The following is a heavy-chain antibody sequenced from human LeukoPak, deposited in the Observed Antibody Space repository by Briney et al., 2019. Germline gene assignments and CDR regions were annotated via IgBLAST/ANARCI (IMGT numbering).Heavy chain of an antibody. CDR2: ISGSSTYI. CDR1: GFAFSTYS. V-gene: IGHV3-21*01. J-gene: IGHJ5*02. D-gene: IGHD1-1*01. Sequence: GGSLRLSCAASGFAFSTYSMNWVRQAPGRGLEWVSSISGSSTYIYYADSVKGRFTISRDNAKNSLYLQMNSLRAEDTAEYYCASGTSYGTWGQGTLVTVSS. CDR3: ASGTSYGT.